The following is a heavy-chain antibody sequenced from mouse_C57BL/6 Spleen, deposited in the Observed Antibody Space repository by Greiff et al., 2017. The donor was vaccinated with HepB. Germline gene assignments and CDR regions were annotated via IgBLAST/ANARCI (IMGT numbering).Heavy chain of an antibody. V-gene: IGHV2-5*01. J-gene: IGHJ2*01. Sequence: VQGVESGPGLVQPSQSLSITCTVSGFSLTSYGVHWVRQSPGKGLEWLGVIWRGGSTDYNAAFMSRLSITKDNSKSQVFFKMNSLQADDTAIYYVAKGGSPYYFDYWGQGTTLTVSS. CDR3: AKGGSPYYFDY. D-gene: IGHD1-1*02. CDR1: GFSLTSYG. CDR2: IWRGGST.